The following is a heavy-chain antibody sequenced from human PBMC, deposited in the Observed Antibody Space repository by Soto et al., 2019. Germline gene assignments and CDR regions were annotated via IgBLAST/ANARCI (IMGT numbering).Heavy chain of an antibody. Sequence: QVQLVQSGAEVKKPGSSVKVSCKASGGTFSSYAISWVRQAPGHGLEWMGGVIPIFGTANYAQKFQVRVTVTAEESTCPGHIELSGLSGEDTAVYCGPRHLSLRYDILCSWIDYRGPGTL. CDR3: PRHLSLRYDILCSWIDY. V-gene: IGHV1-69*01. CDR2: VIPIFGTA. CDR1: GGTFSSYA. D-gene: IGHD3-9*01. J-gene: IGHJ4*02.